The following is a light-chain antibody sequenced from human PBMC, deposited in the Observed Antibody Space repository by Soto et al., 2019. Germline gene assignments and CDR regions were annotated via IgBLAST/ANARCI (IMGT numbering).Light chain of an antibody. J-gene: IGKJ1*01. V-gene: IGKV3-20*01. CDR3: QQYGSSGT. CDR2: GAS. CDR1: QSVSNNY. Sequence: EVVMTQSPATLSVSPGERVTVSCRASQSVSNNYLAWYQQKPGQAPRLLIYGASNRATGIPDRFSGSGSGTDFTLTISRLEPEDFAVYYCQQYGSSGTFGQGTKVDI.